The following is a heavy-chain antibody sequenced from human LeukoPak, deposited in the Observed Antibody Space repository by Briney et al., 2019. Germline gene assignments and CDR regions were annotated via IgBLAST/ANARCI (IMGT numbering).Heavy chain of an antibody. D-gene: IGHD1-26*01. CDR1: GFTFSSYD. V-gene: IGHV3-13*01. Sequence: GGSLRLSCAASGFTFSSYDMHWVRQATGKGLEWVSAIGTAGDTYYPGSVKGRFTISRENAKNPLYLQMNSLRAGDTAVYYCARAKLGATYDYWGQGTLVTVSS. CDR2: IGTAGDT. CDR3: ARAKLGATYDY. J-gene: IGHJ4*02.